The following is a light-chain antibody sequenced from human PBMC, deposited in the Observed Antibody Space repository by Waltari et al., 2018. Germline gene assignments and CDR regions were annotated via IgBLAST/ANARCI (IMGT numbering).Light chain of an antibody. CDR1: QSVLHSSNNKNY. J-gene: IGKJ2*01. CDR2: WAS. CDR3: QQYYTTPYT. V-gene: IGKV4-1*01. Sequence: DIVMTQSPDSLAVSLGERATVNGKPSQSVLHSSNNKNYLAWYQQKPGQPPKLLIYWASTRESGVPDRFSGGGSGTDFTLTISSLQAEDVAVYYCQQYYTTPYTFGQGTKLELK.